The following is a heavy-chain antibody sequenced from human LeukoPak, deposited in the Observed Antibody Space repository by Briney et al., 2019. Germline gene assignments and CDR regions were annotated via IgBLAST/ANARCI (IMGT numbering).Heavy chain of an antibody. D-gene: IGHD3-22*01. J-gene: IGHJ4*02. V-gene: IGHV1-18*01. CDR3: ARDYYDSSGYRFDY. CDR1: GYTFTSYD. CDR2: ISAYNGNT. Sequence: ASVKVSCKASGYTFTSYDINWVRQATGQGLEWMGWISAYNGNTNYAQKLQGRVTMTTDTSTSTAYMELRSLRSDDTAVYYCARDYYDSSGYRFDYWGQGTLVTVSS.